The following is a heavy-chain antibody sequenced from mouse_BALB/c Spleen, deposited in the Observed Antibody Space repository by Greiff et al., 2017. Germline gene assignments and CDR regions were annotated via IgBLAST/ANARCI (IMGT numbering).Heavy chain of an antibody. Sequence: EVKLMESGGGLVQPKGSLKLSCAASGFTFNTYAMNWVRQAPGKGLEWVARIRSKSNNYATYYADSVKDRFTISRDDSQSMLYLQMNNLKTEDTAMYYCVRHEVDYYGSSYWYFDVWGAGTTVTVSS. CDR2: IRSKSNNYAT. D-gene: IGHD1-1*01. CDR3: VRHEVDYYGSSYWYFDV. J-gene: IGHJ1*01. V-gene: IGHV10-1*02. CDR1: GFTFNTYA.